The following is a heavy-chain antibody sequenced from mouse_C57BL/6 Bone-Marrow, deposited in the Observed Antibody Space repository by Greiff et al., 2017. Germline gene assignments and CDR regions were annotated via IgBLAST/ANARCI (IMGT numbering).Heavy chain of an antibody. V-gene: IGHV14-4*01. CDR1: GFNIKDDY. CDR3: TTSSSGYDFDY. CDR2: IDPENGDT. Sequence: EVQLQESGAELVRPGASVKLSCTASGFNIKDDYMHWVKQRPEQGLEWIGWIDPENGDTAYASKFQGKATLTADTSSNTAYLQLSSLTSEDTAVYYCTTSSSGYDFDYWGQGTTLTVSS. D-gene: IGHD3-2*02. J-gene: IGHJ2*01.